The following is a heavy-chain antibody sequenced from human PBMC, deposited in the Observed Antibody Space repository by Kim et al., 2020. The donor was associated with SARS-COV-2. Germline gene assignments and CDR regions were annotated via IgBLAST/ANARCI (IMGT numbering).Heavy chain of an antibody. J-gene: IGHJ4*02. CDR2: IYYSGST. CDR1: GGSISSSSYY. V-gene: IGHV4-39*07. D-gene: IGHD6-13*01. Sequence: SETLSLTCTVSGGSISSSSYYWGWIRQPPGKGLEWIGSIYYSGSTYYNPSLKSRVTISVDTSKNQFSLKLSSVTAADTAVYYCASYSSSWSFHYWGQGTLVTVSS. CDR3: ASYSSSWSFHY.